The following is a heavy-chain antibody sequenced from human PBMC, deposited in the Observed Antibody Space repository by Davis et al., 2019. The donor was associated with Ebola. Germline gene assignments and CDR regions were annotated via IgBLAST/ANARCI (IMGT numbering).Heavy chain of an antibody. Sequence: GESLKISCAASGFTFSSYAMHWVRQAPGKGLEWVSVIYSGGSTYYADSVKGRFTISRDNSKNTLYLQMNSLRAEDTAVYYCAREGIAVAGTILYYYYGMDVWGQGTTVTVSS. CDR3: AREGIAVAGTILYYYYGMDV. D-gene: IGHD6-19*01. CDR2: IYSGGST. CDR1: GFTFSSYA. J-gene: IGHJ6*02. V-gene: IGHV3-66*01.